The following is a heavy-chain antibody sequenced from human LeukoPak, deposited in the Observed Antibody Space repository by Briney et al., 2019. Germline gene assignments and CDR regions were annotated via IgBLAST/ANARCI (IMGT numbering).Heavy chain of an antibody. CDR1: AFTFSSYS. CDR2: ISSSSSYI. CDR3: ARGRDGYEGGVFDY. V-gene: IGHV3-21*01. J-gene: IGHJ4*02. Sequence: GGSLRLSCAASAFTFSSYSLNWVRQAPGNGLEWVSLISSSSSYIYYADSVKGRFTISRDNGKNSLYLQMNSLRAEDTAVYYCARGRDGYEGGVFDYWGQGTLVTVSS. D-gene: IGHD5-24*01.